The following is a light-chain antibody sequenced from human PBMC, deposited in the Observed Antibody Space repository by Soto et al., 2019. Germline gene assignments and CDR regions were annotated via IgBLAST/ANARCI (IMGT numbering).Light chain of an antibody. CDR3: QQYNNWPPST. CDR1: QSVSSN. CDR2: GAS. Sequence: EIVMTQSPATLSMSPGERDTLSCRASQSVSSNLAWYQQKPGQAPRLLIYGASTRATGIPARFSGSGSGTEFTLTISSLQSEDFAVYDCQQYNNWPPSTFGQGTKLEIK. J-gene: IGKJ2*01. V-gene: IGKV3-15*01.